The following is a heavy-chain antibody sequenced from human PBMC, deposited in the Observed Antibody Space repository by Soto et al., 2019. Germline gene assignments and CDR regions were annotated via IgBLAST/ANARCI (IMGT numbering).Heavy chain of an antibody. V-gene: IGHV1-69*13. CDR2: IIPRFGTR. D-gene: IGHD6-19*01. CDR3: ARGRGTYNSERSAIDQ. Sequence: GASVKVSCKAAGGSFSTYTLNCVRQAPGQGLEWMGGIIPRFGTRNYAQTLQDRVTIIADESTNTAYMELNSLMSKDTAIYYCARGRGTYNSERSAIDQWGQGTLVTVSS. J-gene: IGHJ4*02. CDR1: GGSFSTYT.